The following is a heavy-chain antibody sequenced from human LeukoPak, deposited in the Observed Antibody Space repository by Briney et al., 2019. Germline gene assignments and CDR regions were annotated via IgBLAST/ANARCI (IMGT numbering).Heavy chain of an antibody. Sequence: GGSLRLSCAASGFTFSSYAMSWVRQAPGKGLEWVSAISGSGGSTYYADSVKGRFTISRDNSKNTLYLQMNSLRAEDTAVYYCAKAGLRYFDWLSSLYFDYWGQGTLVTVSS. CDR2: ISGSGGST. CDR1: GFTFSSYA. CDR3: AKAGLRYFDWLSSLYFDY. D-gene: IGHD3-9*01. V-gene: IGHV3-23*01. J-gene: IGHJ4*02.